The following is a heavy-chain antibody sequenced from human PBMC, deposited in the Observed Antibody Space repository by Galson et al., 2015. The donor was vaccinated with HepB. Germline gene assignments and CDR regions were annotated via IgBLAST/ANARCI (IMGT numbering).Heavy chain of an antibody. D-gene: IGHD5-18*01. CDR2: INPNSGGT. J-gene: IGHJ6*03. CDR1: GYTFTGYY. V-gene: IGHV1-2*02. CDR3: ARVLWMELWSRMDV. Sequence: SVKVSCKASGYTFTGYYMHWVRQAPGQGLEWMGWINPNSGGTNYAQKFQGRVTMTRDTSISTAYMELSRLRSDDTAVYYCARVLWMELWSRMDVWGKGTTVTVSS.